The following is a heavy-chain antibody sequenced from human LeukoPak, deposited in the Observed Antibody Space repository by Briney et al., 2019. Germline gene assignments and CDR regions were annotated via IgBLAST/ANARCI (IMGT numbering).Heavy chain of an antibody. V-gene: IGHV3-33*01. CDR3: ARLYGTYPGWFDP. CDR1: GFTFSSYG. Sequence: GGTLRLSCAASGFTFSSYGMHWVRQAPGKGLEWVAVIWYDGSNKYYADSVKGRFTISRDNSKNTLYLQMNSLRAEDTAVYYCARLYGTYPGWFDPWGQGTLVT. J-gene: IGHJ5*02. D-gene: IGHD4-17*01. CDR2: IWYDGSNK.